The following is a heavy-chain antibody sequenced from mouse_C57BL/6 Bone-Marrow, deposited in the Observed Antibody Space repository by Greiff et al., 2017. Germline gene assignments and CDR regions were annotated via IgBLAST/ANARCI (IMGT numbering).Heavy chain of an antibody. J-gene: IGHJ3*01. CDR3: ASNSNYGPPFAY. Sequence: QVQLQQPGAELVKPGASVKLSCKASGYTFTSYWMHWVKQRPGRGLEWIGRIDPNSGGTKYNEKFKSKATLTVDKPSSTAYMQLSSLTSEDSAVYYCASNSNYGPPFAYWGQGTLVTVSA. D-gene: IGHD2-5*01. V-gene: IGHV1-72*01. CDR1: GYTFTSYW. CDR2: IDPNSGGT.